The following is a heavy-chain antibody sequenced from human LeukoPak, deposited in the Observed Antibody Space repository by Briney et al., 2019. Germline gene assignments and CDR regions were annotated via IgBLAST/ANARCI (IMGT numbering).Heavy chain of an antibody. CDR2: IIPIFGTA. CDR1: GGTFSSYA. D-gene: IGHD4-17*01. V-gene: IGHV1-69*13. Sequence: ASVKVSCKASGGTFSSYAISWVRQAPGQGLEWMRGIIPIFGTANYAQKFQGRVTITADESTSTAYMELSSLRSEDTAVYYCARDTVTTGWFDPWGQGTLVTVSS. CDR3: ARDTVTTGWFDP. J-gene: IGHJ5*02.